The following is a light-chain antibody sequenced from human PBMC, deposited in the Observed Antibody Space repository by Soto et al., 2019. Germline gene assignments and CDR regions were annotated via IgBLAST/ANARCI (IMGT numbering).Light chain of an antibody. Sequence: EIVLTQSPATLSLSPGERATLSCRASQSISSYLAWYQQKSGQAPRLLIYDVSNRATGIPARFSGGGSGTDFTLTISSLDPEDSAVYYCQQRSNWPRVTFGGGTKVEI. CDR1: QSISSY. J-gene: IGKJ4*01. V-gene: IGKV3-11*01. CDR3: QQRSNWPRVT. CDR2: DVS.